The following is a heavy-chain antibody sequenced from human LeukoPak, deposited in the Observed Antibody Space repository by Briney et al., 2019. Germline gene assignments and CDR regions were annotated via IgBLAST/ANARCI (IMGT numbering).Heavy chain of an antibody. J-gene: IGHJ4*02. CDR1: GYTFTSYD. CDR3: ARGYGDYVSFPN. D-gene: IGHD4-17*01. Sequence: PWASVKVSCKAPGYTFTSYDINWVRQATGQGLEWMGWMNPNSGNTNYAQKLQGRVTMTTDTSTSTAYMELRSLRSDDTAVYYCARGYGDYVSFPNWGQGTLVTVSS. CDR2: MNPNSGNT. V-gene: IGHV1-18*01.